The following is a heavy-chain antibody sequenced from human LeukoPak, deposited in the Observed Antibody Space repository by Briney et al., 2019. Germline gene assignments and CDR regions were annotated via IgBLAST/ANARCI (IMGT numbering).Heavy chain of an antibody. J-gene: IGHJ4*02. D-gene: IGHD6-13*01. CDR3: ARDPQQQNYYFDY. CDR2: ISYDGSNK. Sequence: GSLRLSCAASGFTFSSYSMHWVRQAPGKGLEWVAVISYDGSNKYYADSVKGRFTISRDNSKNTLYLQMNSLRAEDTAVYYCARDPQQQNYYFDYWGQGTLVTVSS. CDR1: GFTFSSYS. V-gene: IGHV3-30*01.